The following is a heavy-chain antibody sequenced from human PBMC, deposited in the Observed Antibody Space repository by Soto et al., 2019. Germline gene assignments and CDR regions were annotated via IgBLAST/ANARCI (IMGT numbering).Heavy chain of an antibody. J-gene: IGHJ4*02. CDR2: IITAFGTT. Sequence: QVQLVQSGPEVKKPGSSVKVSCKASGDTFNSYVITWVRQAPGQGLEWLGGIITAFGTTSYAQNFQDRLTITADEAATTDHMELSSLTSYDTAMYYFTRSYGYTFGGSLDNWGQGTLVTVSS. CDR3: TRSYGYTFGGSLDN. CDR1: GDTFNSYV. D-gene: IGHD5-18*01. V-gene: IGHV1-69*01.